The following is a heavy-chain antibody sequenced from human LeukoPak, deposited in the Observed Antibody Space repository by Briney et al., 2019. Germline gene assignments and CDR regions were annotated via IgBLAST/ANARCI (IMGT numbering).Heavy chain of an antibody. CDR1: LLTFRRYR. D-gene: IGHD5-18*01. Sequence: GGSLRLSCAPSLLTFRRYRMHWVPPAPGKGLECVAVISYEGSNTYYADSVKGRFTISRDNSKNTLYVQMNSLRADDTAVYYCAKDLRSYGPHVFDYWGQGTLVTVSS. CDR3: AKDLRSYGPHVFDY. V-gene: IGHV3-30*18. CDR2: ISYEGSNT. J-gene: IGHJ4*02.